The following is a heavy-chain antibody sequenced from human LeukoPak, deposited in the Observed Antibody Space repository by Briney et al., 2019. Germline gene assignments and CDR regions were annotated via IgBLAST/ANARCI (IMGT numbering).Heavy chain of an antibody. D-gene: IGHD3-10*01. J-gene: IGHJ1*01. Sequence: GGSLRLSCAASGFTFSSYAMSWVRQAPGKGLEWVSTISGSGAYTYCADSVKGRFTISRDNSKNTLYLQMNSLRAEDTAVYYCAKYFASGSYYKLPHWGQGTLVTVSS. CDR1: GFTFSSYA. V-gene: IGHV3-23*01. CDR2: ISGSGAYT. CDR3: AKYFASGSYYKLPH.